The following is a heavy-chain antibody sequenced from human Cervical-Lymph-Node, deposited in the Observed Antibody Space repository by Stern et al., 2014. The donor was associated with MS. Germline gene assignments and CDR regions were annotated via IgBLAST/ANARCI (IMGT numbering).Heavy chain of an antibody. CDR2: IKSYIDGGTT. D-gene: IGHD3-10*01. CDR1: GFTVNHAW. V-gene: IGHV3-15*01. Sequence: EVQLVESGGGLVKPGGSLRLACEASGFTVNHAWMTWVRQAPGKGLEWVGRIKSYIDGGTTDYAAPVKGRFTISKDDSKNTLYLQMNSLKIEDTAVYYCTTPLYGSGSDLGYWGQGTLVTVSS. J-gene: IGHJ4*02. CDR3: TTPLYGSGSDLGY.